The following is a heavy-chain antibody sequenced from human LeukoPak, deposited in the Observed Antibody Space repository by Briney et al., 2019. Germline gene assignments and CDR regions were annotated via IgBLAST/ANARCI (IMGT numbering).Heavy chain of an antibody. Sequence: ASVKVSCKASGYTFTTYGISWVRQAPGQGLEWMGWMNPNSGNTGYAQKFQGRVTMTRNTSISTAYMELSSLRSEDTAVYYCASRSRRRGAFDIWGQGTMVTVSS. CDR1: GYTFTTYG. D-gene: IGHD3-10*01. J-gene: IGHJ3*02. CDR3: ASRSRRRGAFDI. V-gene: IGHV1-8*02. CDR2: MNPNSGNT.